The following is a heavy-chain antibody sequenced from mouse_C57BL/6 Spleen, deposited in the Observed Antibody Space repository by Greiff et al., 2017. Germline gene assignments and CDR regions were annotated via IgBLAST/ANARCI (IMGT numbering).Heavy chain of an antibody. J-gene: IGHJ2*01. D-gene: IGHD2-1*01. CDR2: IDPSDSYT. Sequence: QVQLQQPGAELVRPGTSVKLSCKASGYTFTSYWMHWVKQRPGQGLEWIGVIDPSDSYTNYNQKFKGKATLTVDTSSSTAYIQLSSLTSEDSAVYYCARTGIYYVNYVAFDYWGQGTTLTVSS. V-gene: IGHV1-59*01. CDR3: ARTGIYYVNYVAFDY. CDR1: GYTFTSYW.